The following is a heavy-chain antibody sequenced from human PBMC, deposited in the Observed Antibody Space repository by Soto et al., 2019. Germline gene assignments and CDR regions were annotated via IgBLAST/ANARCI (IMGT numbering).Heavy chain of an antibody. CDR2: TYYRSKWYN. CDR1: GDSVSSNSAA. Sequence: PSQTLSLTCAISGDSVSSNSAAWNWIMQSPSRGLEWLGRTYYRSKWYNDYAVSVKSRITINPDTSKNQFSLQLNSVTPEDTAVYYCAKGYYYDSSGYYFVGYYYYGMDV. J-gene: IGHJ6*01. D-gene: IGHD3-22*01. CDR3: AKGYYYDSSGYYFVGYYYYGMDV. V-gene: IGHV6-1*01.